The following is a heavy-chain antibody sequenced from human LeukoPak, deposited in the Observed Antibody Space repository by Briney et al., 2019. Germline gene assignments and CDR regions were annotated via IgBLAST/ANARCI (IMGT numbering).Heavy chain of an antibody. CDR1: GFTFSSFW. CDR3: ARISGGYGGYYYYYMDV. CDR2: IKQDGSEK. Sequence: PGGSLRLSCAASGFTFSSFWMSWVRQAPGKGLDWVANIKQDGSEKYYVDSVKGRFTISRDNAKSSLYLQMNSLRAEDTAVYYCARISGGYGGYYYYYMDVWGKGTTVTISS. V-gene: IGHV3-7*01. D-gene: IGHD5-12*01. J-gene: IGHJ6*03.